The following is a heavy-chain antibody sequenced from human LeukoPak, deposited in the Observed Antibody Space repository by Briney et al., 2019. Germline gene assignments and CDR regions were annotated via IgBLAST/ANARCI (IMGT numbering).Heavy chain of an antibody. CDR3: AREAGPSNWFDP. Sequence: PGGSLRLSCAASGFTFSSYGMHWVRQAPGKGLEWVAVIWYDGSNKYYADSVKGRFTISRDNSKNTLYLQMNSLRAEDTAVYYRAREAGPSNWFDPWGQGTLVTVSS. CDR2: IWYDGSNK. V-gene: IGHV3-33*01. CDR1: GFTFSSYG. D-gene: IGHD6-25*01. J-gene: IGHJ5*02.